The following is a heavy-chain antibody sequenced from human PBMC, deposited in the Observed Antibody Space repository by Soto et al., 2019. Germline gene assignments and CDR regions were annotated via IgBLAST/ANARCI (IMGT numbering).Heavy chain of an antibody. V-gene: IGHV3-23*01. CDR3: ASFPGEWERPPSLY. CDR2: ISGSGGST. D-gene: IGHD1-26*01. Sequence: PGGSLRLSCAASGFTFSSYAMSWVRQAPGKGLEWVSAISGSGGSTYYADSVKGRFTSSRDKSKNTLYLQMNSLRAEDTAVYYCASFPGEWERPPSLYWGQGTLVTVSS. CDR1: GFTFSSYA. J-gene: IGHJ4*02.